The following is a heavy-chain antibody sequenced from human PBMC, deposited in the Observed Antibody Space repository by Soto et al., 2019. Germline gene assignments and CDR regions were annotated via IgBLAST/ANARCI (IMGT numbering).Heavy chain of an antibody. CDR2: VYNSGST. Sequence: PSETLSLTCTFSGGSIISNYCTFIRQPPGKGLEWIVYVYNSGSTNYNPSLKSRVTISEDTSKSQFSLKVNSMTAADTAVYYCARYRREAVAGYTLDNWGQGILVTVSS. V-gene: IGHV4-59*01. J-gene: IGHJ4*02. D-gene: IGHD6-13*01. CDR3: ARYRREAVAGYTLDN. CDR1: GGSIISNY.